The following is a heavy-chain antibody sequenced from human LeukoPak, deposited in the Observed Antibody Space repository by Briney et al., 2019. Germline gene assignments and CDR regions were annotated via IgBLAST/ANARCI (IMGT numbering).Heavy chain of an antibody. CDR2: IIPMFGTA. V-gene: IGHV1-69*05. Sequence: GASVKVSCKASGGTFSSYAISWVRQAPGQGLEWMGRIIPMFGTANYAQKFQGRVTITTDESTSTAYMELSSLRSEDTAVYYCASTYGGGYYYYYMDVWGKGTTVTVSS. J-gene: IGHJ6*03. D-gene: IGHD2/OR15-2a*01. CDR3: ASTYGGGYYYYYMDV. CDR1: GGTFSSYA.